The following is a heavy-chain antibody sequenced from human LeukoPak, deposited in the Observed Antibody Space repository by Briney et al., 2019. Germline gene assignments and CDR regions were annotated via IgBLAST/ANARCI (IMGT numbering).Heavy chain of an antibody. CDR2: INHSGST. D-gene: IGHD3-10*01. CDR1: GGSFSGYY. J-gene: IGHJ4*02. Sequence: SETLSLTCAVYGGSFSGYYWSWIRQPPGKGLEWIGEINHSGSTNYNPSLKSRVTISVDTSKNQFSLKLSSVTAADTAVYYCARRAGRGTIRGVIIYWGQGTLDTVSS. CDR3: ARRAGRGTIRGVIIY. V-gene: IGHV4-34*01.